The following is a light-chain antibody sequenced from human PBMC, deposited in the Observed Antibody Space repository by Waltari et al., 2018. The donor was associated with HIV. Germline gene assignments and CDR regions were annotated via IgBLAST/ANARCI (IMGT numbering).Light chain of an antibody. V-gene: IGLV3-25*03. J-gene: IGLJ2*01. CDR3: QSADSSGTYVV. CDR2: KDS. CDR1: ALPKQY. Sequence: SYELTQPPSVSVSPGQTARITCSGDALPKQYAYWYQQKPGQAPVLVIYKDSKRTSGLPERFSGSSSGTTVTLTISGVQAEDETDYYCQSADSSGTYVVFGGGTKLTVL.